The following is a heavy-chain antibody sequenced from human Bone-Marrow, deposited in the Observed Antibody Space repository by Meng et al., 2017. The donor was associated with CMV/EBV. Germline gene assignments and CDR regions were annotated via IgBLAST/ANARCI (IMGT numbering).Heavy chain of an antibody. CDR2: ISSSSTYI. CDR3: AKDRWPIRH. J-gene: IGHJ4*02. CDR1: GFIFSSYS. Sequence: GGSLRLSCAVSGFIFSSYSMNWVRQAPGKGLEWVSSISSSSTYISYADSVKGRFTIFRDNAYNTLFLQMDSLRAEDTAVYYCAKDRWPIRHWGQGTLVTVSS. D-gene: IGHD3-3*02. V-gene: IGHV3-21*01.